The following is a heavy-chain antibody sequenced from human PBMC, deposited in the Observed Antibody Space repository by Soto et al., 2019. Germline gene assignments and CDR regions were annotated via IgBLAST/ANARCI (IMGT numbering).Heavy chain of an antibody. CDR2: TSHDGVT. CDR3: ARDLWGYCGTDCYPLDV. Sequence: SETLSLTCAVSSGSIDNVYWWSRVAQSPGQGLEWIGETSHDGVTNYNPSLEGRVTISIDKSKNQFSLKLNSVTAADTAVYYCARDLWGYCGTDCYPLDVWGQGTTVT. D-gene: IGHD2-21*02. CDR1: SGSIDNVYW. V-gene: IGHV4-4*02. J-gene: IGHJ6*01.